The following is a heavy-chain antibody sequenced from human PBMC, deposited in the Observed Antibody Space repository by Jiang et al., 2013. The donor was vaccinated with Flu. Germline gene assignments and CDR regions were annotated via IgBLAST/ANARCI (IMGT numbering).Heavy chain of an antibody. V-gene: IGHV3-74*01. CDR1: GFTFSSYW. J-gene: IGHJ4*02. Sequence: ESGGGLVQPGGSLRLSCAASGFTFSSYWMHWVRQAPGKGLVWVSRINSDGSSSSYADSVKGRFTISRDNAKNTLYLQMNSLRDEDTAVYYCARVGIGNYYFDYWGQGTLVTVSS. D-gene: IGHD6-13*01. CDR2: INSDGSSS. CDR3: ARVGIGNYYFDY.